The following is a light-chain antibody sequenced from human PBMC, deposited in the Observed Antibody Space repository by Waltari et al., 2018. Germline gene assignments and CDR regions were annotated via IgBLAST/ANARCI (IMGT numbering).Light chain of an antibody. CDR1: SSNIGNNY. V-gene: IGLV1-51*02. J-gene: IGLJ7*01. CDR3: GTWDSSLSGAV. CDR2: EAS. Sequence: QSVLTQPPSVSAAPGQRVTISCSGGSSNIGNNYVSWYRQFPGTAPKLLIYEASDRPSGIPGRFSGSKSGTSATLDITGLQAGDEADYYCGTWDSSLSGAVFGGGTHLTVL.